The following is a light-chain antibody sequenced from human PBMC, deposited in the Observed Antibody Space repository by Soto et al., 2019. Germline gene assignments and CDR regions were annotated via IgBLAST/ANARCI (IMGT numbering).Light chain of an antibody. CDR1: QTVGVY. CDR3: QQRSNWPHT. J-gene: IGKJ4*01. V-gene: IGKV3-11*01. CDR2: NAS. Sequence: EIVLTQAELRLSVSPGERASVSWMAGQTVGVYLDWYQQNAGQAPRLLIYNASNRATGIPARFSGSGFGTDFTLTISSLEPEDFAVYYCQQRSNWPHTFGAGTKVDIK.